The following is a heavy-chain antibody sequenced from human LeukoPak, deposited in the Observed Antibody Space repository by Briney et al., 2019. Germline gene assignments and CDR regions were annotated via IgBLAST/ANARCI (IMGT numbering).Heavy chain of an antibody. J-gene: IGHJ5*02. CDR2: ISSSSSDI. V-gene: IGHV3-21*01. CDR1: GFTFSSYS. CDR3: ARDPTGACSGGSCYS. D-gene: IGHD2-15*01. Sequence: GGSLRLSCAASGFTFSSYSMNWVRQAPGKGLEWVSSISSSSSDIYYADSVKGRFTISRDNAKNSLYLQMNSLRAEETAVYYCARDPTGACSGGSCYSWGQGTLVTVPS.